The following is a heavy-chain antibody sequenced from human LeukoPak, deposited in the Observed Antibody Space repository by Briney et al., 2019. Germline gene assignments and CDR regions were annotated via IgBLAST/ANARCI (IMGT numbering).Heavy chain of an antibody. D-gene: IGHD4-11*01. J-gene: IGHJ4*02. V-gene: IGHV1-2*02. Sequence: ASVKVSCKAAGYTFTDYYMHWVRQAPGQGLEWMGWINPHSGDTNYAQKFQGRVTMTRDTSISTAYMELSRLTSDDTAVYYCARGAHDYTSIDDYWGQGTLVTVSS. CDR3: ARGAHDYTSIDDY. CDR1: GYTFTDYY. CDR2: INPHSGDT.